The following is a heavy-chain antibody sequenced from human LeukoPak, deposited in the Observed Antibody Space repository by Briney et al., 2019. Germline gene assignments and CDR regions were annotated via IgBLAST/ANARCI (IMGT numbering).Heavy chain of an antibody. CDR1: GFTFSSYS. V-gene: IGHV3-21*01. J-gene: IGHJ4*02. Sequence: GGSLRLSCAASGFTFSSYSMNWVRQAPGRGLEWVSSITSSSSYIYYADSVKGRFTISRDNAKSSLYLQMNSLRAEDTAVYYCAPSTYSGSPPFDYWGQGTLVTVSS. CDR2: ITSSSSYI. CDR3: APSTYSGSPPFDY. D-gene: IGHD1-26*01.